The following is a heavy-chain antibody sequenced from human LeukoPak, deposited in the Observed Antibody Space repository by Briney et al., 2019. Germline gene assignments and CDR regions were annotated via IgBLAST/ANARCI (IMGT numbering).Heavy chain of an antibody. CDR1: GFTFTTYW. J-gene: IGHJ6*02. CDR3: ARDAVDTANAV. D-gene: IGHD5-18*01. CDR2: INSDGSIT. Sequence: GGSLGLSCAASGFTFTTYWMHWVRQAPGKGLVWVSHINSDGSITSYADSVKGRFTISRDNAKNTLYLQMNSLRAEDTAVYYCARDAVDTANAVWGQGTTVTVSS. V-gene: IGHV3-74*01.